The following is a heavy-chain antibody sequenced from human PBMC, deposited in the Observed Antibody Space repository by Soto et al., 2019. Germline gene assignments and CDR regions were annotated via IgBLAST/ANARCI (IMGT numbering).Heavy chain of an antibody. CDR2: INSDGSST. CDR3: ARGPFYDILTGYWGGGGDAFDI. V-gene: IGHV3-74*01. CDR1: GFTFSSYW. Sequence: EVQLVESGGGLVQPGGSLRLSCAASGFTFSSYWMHWVRQAPGKGLVWVSRINSDGSSTSYADSVKGRFTISRDNAKNTLYLQMNRLRAEDTAVYYCARGPFYDILTGYWGGGGDAFDIWGQGTMVTVSS. J-gene: IGHJ3*02. D-gene: IGHD3-9*01.